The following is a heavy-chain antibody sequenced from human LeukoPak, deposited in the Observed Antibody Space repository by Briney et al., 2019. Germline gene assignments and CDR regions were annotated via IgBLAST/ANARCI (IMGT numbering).Heavy chain of an antibody. Sequence: GGSLTLSCAVSGFTFSSNCMHWVRHAPGKGLVWVSRINSDGTIRNYADSVKGRFTISRDNSKNTVYLQMNRLRAEDTAVYYCAKERYYDYVWGRSSHYCYGMDVWGQGTTVTVSS. CDR1: GFTFSSNC. CDR3: AKERYYDYVWGRSSHYCYGMDV. D-gene: IGHD3-16*01. V-gene: IGHV3-74*01. J-gene: IGHJ6*02. CDR2: INSDGTIR.